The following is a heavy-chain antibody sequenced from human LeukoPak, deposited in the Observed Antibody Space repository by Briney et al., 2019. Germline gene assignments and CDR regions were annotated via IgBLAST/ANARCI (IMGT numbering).Heavy chain of an antibody. V-gene: IGHV3-74*01. CDR1: GFTFSNYW. Sequence: GGSLRLSCAASGFTFSNYWMHWVRQGPGKGLVWVSRINSDGSSTTYADSVRGRFTISRDNAKNSLYLQMNSLRAEDTAVYYCARDLKYYYASGSYSDNWGQGTLVTVSS. CDR2: INSDGSST. D-gene: IGHD3-10*01. CDR3: ARDLKYYYASGSYSDN. J-gene: IGHJ4*02.